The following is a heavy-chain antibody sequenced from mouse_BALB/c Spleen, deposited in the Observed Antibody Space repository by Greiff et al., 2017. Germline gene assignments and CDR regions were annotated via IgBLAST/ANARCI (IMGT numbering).Heavy chain of an antibody. D-gene: IGHD1-1*01. CDR1: GYTFTSYW. J-gene: IGHJ2*01. CDR3: TREARGTVVAPVDSLDY. CDR2: IDPSDSYT. V-gene: IGHV1S127*01. Sequence: VQLQQPGAELVKPGASVKMSCKASGYTFTSYWMHWVKQRPGQGLEWIGVIDPSDSYTSYNQKFKGKATLTVDTSSSTAYMQLSSLTSEDSAVYYCTREARGTVVAPVDSLDYWGQGTTLTVSS.